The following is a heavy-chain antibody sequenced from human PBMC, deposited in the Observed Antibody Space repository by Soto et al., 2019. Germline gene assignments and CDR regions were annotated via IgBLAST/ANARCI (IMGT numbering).Heavy chain of an antibody. CDR1: GGSFSGYY. CDR2: INHSGST. D-gene: IGHD2-15*01. CDR3: ASMTYCSGGSCPKSDAFDI. J-gene: IGHJ3*02. V-gene: IGHV4-34*01. Sequence: QVQLQQWGAGLLKPSETLSLTCAVYGGSFSGYYWSWIRQPPGKGLEWIGEINHSGSTNYNPSLKSRVTISVDTSKNHFSLKLSSVTAADTAVYYCASMTYCSGGSCPKSDAFDIWGQGTMVTVSS.